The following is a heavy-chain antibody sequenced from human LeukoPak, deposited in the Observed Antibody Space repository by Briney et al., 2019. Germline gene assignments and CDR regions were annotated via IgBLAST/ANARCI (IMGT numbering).Heavy chain of an antibody. CDR1: GYTLTELS. Sequence: GASVKVSCKVSGYTLTELSMHWVRQAPGQGLEWMGGIIPIFGTANYAQKFQGRVTITADESTSTAYMELSSLRSEDTAVYYCARSRAARWLQFSNFDYWGQGTLVTVSS. V-gene: IGHV1-69*13. J-gene: IGHJ4*02. CDR3: ARSRAARWLQFSNFDY. D-gene: IGHD5-24*01. CDR2: IIPIFGTA.